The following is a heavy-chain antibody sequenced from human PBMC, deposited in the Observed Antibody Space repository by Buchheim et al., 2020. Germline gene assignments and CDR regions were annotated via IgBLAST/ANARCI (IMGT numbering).Heavy chain of an antibody. V-gene: IGHV3-15*01. CDR1: GFTVTNAW. D-gene: IGHD5-18*01. CDR2: IKSKTDGETI. CDR3: TTGKSAMVAWGYY. J-gene: IGHJ4*02. Sequence: EVQLVESGGDLVKPGGSLRLSCAASGFTVTNAWMSWVRQAPGKGLEWVGRIKSKTDGETIDYAAPVNGRFTMSRDDPKNILYLQMDSLKTEDTAVYYCTTGKSAMVAWGYYWGQGTL.